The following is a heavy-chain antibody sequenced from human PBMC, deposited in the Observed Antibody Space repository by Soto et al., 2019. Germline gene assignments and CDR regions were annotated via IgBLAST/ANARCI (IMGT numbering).Heavy chain of an antibody. Sequence: SETLSLTCTVSGGSISSGGYYWSWIRQHPGKGLEWIGYIYYSGSTYYNPSLKSRVTISVDTSKNQFSLKLSSVTAADTAVYYCARQGGHIAAAGTFYYYYGMDVWGKGTTVTVSS. V-gene: IGHV4-31*03. CDR3: ARQGGHIAAAGTFYYYYGMDV. CDR1: GGSISSGGYY. D-gene: IGHD6-13*01. CDR2: IYYSGST. J-gene: IGHJ6*04.